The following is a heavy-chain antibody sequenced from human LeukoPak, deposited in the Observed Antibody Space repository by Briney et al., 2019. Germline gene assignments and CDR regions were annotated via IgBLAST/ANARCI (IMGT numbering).Heavy chain of an antibody. Sequence: SETLSLTCTVSGGSISSYYWSWIRQPPGKGLEWIGYMYYSGSTNYNPSLKSRVTISVDTSTNQFSLKLSSVTAADTAVYYCARDPSGSSGLYFDYWGQGTLVTVSS. CDR2: MYYSGST. V-gene: IGHV4-59*01. D-gene: IGHD1-26*01. CDR3: ARDPSGSSGLYFDY. J-gene: IGHJ4*02. CDR1: GGSISSYY.